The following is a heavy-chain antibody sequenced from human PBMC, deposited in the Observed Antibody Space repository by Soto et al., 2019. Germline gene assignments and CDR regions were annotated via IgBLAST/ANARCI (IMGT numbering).Heavy chain of an antibody. CDR3: AKGRGGSGSLTPRVDF. D-gene: IGHD3-10*01. V-gene: IGHV3-23*01. J-gene: IGHJ4*02. CDR1: GFTFNNYA. CDR2: ISGGGDTT. Sequence: EVQLLESGGGLVQPGGSLRLSCAASGFTFNNYAMSWGRQATGKGLEGVSAISGGGDTTSYADSAKGRFTVSRDGSKNTLYLQMNSLRAEDTAVYYCAKGRGGSGSLTPRVDFWGQGTLVTVSS.